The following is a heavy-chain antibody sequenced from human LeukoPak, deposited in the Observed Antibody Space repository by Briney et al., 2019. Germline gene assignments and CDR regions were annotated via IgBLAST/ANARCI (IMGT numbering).Heavy chain of an antibody. V-gene: IGHV3-64*01. Sequence: PGGSLRLSCAASGFTFSSYEMNWVRQAPGKGLEYVSAISSNGGSTYYANSVKGRFTISRDNSKNTLYLQMGSLRAEDMAVYYCARLGGYFDYWGQGTLVTVSS. CDR3: ARLGGYFDY. CDR2: ISSNGGST. CDR1: GFTFSSYE. J-gene: IGHJ4*02. D-gene: IGHD4-23*01.